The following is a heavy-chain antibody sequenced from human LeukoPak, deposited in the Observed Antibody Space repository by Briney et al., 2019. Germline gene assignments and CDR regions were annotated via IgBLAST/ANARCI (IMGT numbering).Heavy chain of an antibody. D-gene: IGHD4-17*01. CDR2: INHSGST. Sequence: SETLSLTCAVYGGSFSGYYWSWIRQPPGKGLEWIGEINHSGSTHYNPSLKSRVTISVDTSKNQFSLKLSSVTAADTAVYYCARGGLIPHDYGDPFDYWGQGTLVTVSS. CDR3: ARGGLIPHDYGDPFDY. V-gene: IGHV4-34*01. CDR1: GGSFSGYY. J-gene: IGHJ4*02.